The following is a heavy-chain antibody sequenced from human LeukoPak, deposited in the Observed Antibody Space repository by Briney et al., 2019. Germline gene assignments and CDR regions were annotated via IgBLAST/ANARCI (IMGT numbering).Heavy chain of an antibody. J-gene: IGHJ4*02. Sequence: ASVKVSCKVSGYTLTELSMRWVRQAPGQGLEWMGGIIPIFGTANYAQKFQGRVTITADESTSTAYMELSSLRSEDTAVYYCGAAAAGTAYFDYWGQGTLVTVSS. CDR2: IIPIFGTA. V-gene: IGHV1-69*13. CDR1: GYTLTELS. D-gene: IGHD6-13*01. CDR3: GAAAAGTAYFDY.